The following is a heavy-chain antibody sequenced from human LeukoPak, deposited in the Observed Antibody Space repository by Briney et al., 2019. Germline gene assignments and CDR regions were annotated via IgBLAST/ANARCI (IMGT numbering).Heavy chain of an antibody. J-gene: IGHJ4*02. V-gene: IGHV1-2*02. D-gene: IGHD1-26*01. CDR1: GYTFTGYY. CDR3: ARVFGRQLPDY. Sequence: ASVKVSCKASGYTFTGYYMHWVRQAPGQGLEWIGWINPNSGGTKYAQKFQGRVSMTRDTSISTAYMELSSLRSDDTAVYYCARVFGRQLPDYWGQGTLVTVSS. CDR2: INPNSGGT.